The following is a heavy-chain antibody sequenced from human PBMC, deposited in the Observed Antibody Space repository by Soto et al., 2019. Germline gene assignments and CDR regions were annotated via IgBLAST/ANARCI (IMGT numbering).Heavy chain of an antibody. V-gene: IGHV3-23*01. CDR2: ISGSGGST. D-gene: IGHD2-2*01. CDR3: AKVPQSGYLVVVPAAFHY. Sequence: PGGSLRLSCAASGFTFSSYAMSWVRQAQGTGLEWVSAISGSGGSTSYADSVKGRFTISRDNSKNTLYLQMNSLRAEDTAVYYCAKVPQSGYLVVVPAAFHYWGQGTLVTVSS. J-gene: IGHJ4*02. CDR1: GFTFSSYA.